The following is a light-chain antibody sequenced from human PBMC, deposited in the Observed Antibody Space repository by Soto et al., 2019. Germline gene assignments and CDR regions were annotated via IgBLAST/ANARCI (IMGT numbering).Light chain of an antibody. CDR2: EDN. CDR3: ATWGSSLSGGL. J-gene: IGLJ1*01. Sequence: QSVLTQPPSVSAASGQRVTISCSGSSSNIENNYVSWYRQLPGTAPNLLIYEDNKRPSGIPDRFSGSKSGTSATLGITGLETGDEADYYCATWGSSLSGGLFGTGTKLTVL. CDR1: SSNIENNY. V-gene: IGLV1-51*02.